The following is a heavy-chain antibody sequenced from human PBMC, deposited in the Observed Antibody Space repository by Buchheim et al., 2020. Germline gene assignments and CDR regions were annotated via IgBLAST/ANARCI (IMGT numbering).Heavy chain of an antibody. J-gene: IGHJ4*02. CDR2: MRSKDNEYAT. V-gene: IGHV3-73*01. D-gene: IGHD2/OR15-2a*01. Sequence: EVQLVQSGGGLVQPGESLRLSCEASGFTLSGFAVHWVRQGPGKGLEWIGRMRSKDNEYATTYAPSVSGRFTLSRDDLKHTAFLQIDSLKTEYTAIYYCIQVHTSWGQGTL. CDR1: GFTLSGFA. CDR3: IQVHTS.